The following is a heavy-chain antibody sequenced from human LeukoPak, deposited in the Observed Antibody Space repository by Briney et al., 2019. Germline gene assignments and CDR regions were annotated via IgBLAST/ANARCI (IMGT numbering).Heavy chain of an antibody. V-gene: IGHV3-23*01. D-gene: IGHD3-9*01. CDR2: ISGSGGST. CDR1: GFTFSSYA. Sequence: GGSLRLSCAASGFTFSSYAMSWVRQAPGNGLEWVSAISGSGGSTYYADSVKGRFTISRDNSKNTLYLQMNSLRAEDTAVYFFSKQKPAYDILTGYRNYFDYWGQGTLVTVSS. CDR3: SKQKPAYDILTGYRNYFDY. J-gene: IGHJ4*02.